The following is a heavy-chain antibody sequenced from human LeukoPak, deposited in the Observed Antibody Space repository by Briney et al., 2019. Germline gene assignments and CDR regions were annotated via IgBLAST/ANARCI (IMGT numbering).Heavy chain of an antibody. J-gene: IGHJ4*02. V-gene: IGHV4-39*01. Sequence: SETLSLTCSVSGGSISSSNYYWGWIRQPPGKGLEWIGSIYYSGSTYYNPSLESRVTIFVDTSKNQFSLKLSSVTAADTAVYYCARQSTMVRGVINGDYWGQGTLVTVSS. CDR2: IYYSGST. D-gene: IGHD3-10*01. CDR1: GGSISSSNYY. CDR3: ARQSTMVRGVINGDY.